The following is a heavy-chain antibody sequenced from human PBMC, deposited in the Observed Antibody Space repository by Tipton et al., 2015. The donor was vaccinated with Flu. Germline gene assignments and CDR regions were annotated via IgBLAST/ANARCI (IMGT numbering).Heavy chain of an antibody. D-gene: IGHD3-10*01. V-gene: IGHV3-33*01. Sequence: SLRLSCAASGFTFSSYGMHWVRQAPGKGLEWVAVIWYDGSNKYYADPVKGRFTISRDNSKNTLYLQMNSLRAEDTAVYYCARAYLKDKLLWFETCYYYYGMDVWGQGTTVTVSS. CDR2: IWYDGSNK. CDR3: ARAYLKDKLLWFETCYYYYGMDV. J-gene: IGHJ6*02. CDR1: GFTFSSYG.